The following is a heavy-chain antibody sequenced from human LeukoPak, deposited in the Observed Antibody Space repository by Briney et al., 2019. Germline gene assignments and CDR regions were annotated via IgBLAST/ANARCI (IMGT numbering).Heavy chain of an antibody. CDR3: ARRGPVLDRMLGHYYYYMDV. Sequence: PSETLSLTCTVSGGSISSSGYYWGWIRQPPGEGLEWIGNIYYSGSTYYNPSLKSRITISVDTSKNQFSLKLSSVTAADTAVYYCARRGPVLDRMLGHYYYYMDVWGKGTTVTVSS. D-gene: IGHD2-8*01. V-gene: IGHV4-39*01. CDR2: IYYSGST. J-gene: IGHJ6*03. CDR1: GGSISSSGYY.